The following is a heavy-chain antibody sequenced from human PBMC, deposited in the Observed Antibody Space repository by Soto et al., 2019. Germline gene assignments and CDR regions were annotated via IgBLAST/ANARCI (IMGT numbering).Heavy chain of an antibody. V-gene: IGHV3-23*01. D-gene: IGHD4-17*01. CDR2: IIGSGGIT. J-gene: IGHJ4*02. CDR1: GFTFSSYA. CDR3: EKAVNTADY. Sequence: EVQLLESGGGLVQPGGSLRLSCAASGFTFSSYAMSWVRQAPGKGLEWVSGIIGSGGITHYADSVKGRVTISTDNSKITLYMQMNSVRDEDTAVYYCEKAVNTADYWGQGTLVTVSS.